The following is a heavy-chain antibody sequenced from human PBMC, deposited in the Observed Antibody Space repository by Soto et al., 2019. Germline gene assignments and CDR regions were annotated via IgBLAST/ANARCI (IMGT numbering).Heavy chain of an antibody. CDR3: GRHQGYSSSWPLGY. CDR1: GGSISSYY. V-gene: IGHV4-59*08. D-gene: IGHD6-13*01. Sequence: PSETLSLTCTVSGGSISSYYWSWIRQPPGKGLEWIGYIYYSGSTNYNPSLKSRVTISVDTSKNQFSLKLSSVTAADTAVYYCGRHQGYSSSWPLGYWGQGTLVTVS. J-gene: IGHJ4*02. CDR2: IYYSGST.